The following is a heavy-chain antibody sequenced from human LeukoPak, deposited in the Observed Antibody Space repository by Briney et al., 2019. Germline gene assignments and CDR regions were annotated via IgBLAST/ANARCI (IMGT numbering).Heavy chain of an antibody. V-gene: IGHV4-61*01. D-gene: IGHD6-13*01. CDR3: AREVQQLVDWFDP. CDR2: IYYSGST. CDR1: GGSVSSGSYY. J-gene: IGHJ5*02. Sequence: PSETLSLTCTVSGGSVSSGSYYWSWIRQPPGKGLEWIGYIYYSGSTNYNPSLKSRVTISVDTSKNQFSLKLSSVTAADTAVYYCAREVQQLVDWFDPWGQGTLVTVSS.